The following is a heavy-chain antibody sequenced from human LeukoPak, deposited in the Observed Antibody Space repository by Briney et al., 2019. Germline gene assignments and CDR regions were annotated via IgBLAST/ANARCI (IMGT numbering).Heavy chain of an antibody. CDR1: GFTFSSYA. V-gene: IGHV3-30*03. Sequence: TGGSLRLSCAASGFTFSSYAMSWVRQAPGKGLEWVAGIQSNGRNKYYVDSVKGRFAISRDNSKSTLYLQVNSLRVEDTALYYCARESEGGTGTSCPDYWGQGTLVTVSS. D-gene: IGHD2-2*01. CDR2: IQSNGRNK. J-gene: IGHJ4*02. CDR3: ARESEGGTGTSCPDY.